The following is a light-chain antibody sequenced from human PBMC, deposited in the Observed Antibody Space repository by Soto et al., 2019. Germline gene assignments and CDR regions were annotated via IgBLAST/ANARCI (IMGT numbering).Light chain of an antibody. J-gene: IGKJ5*01. Sequence: ILMTQSPATPSVSPGERVTLSCRARQNILSNLDWYQQKPGQAPRLLIYGASTRATGIPARFSGSGSGTESTLTISSLPSEDFEVYYCQQYNNWPITFGQGTRLEIK. CDR1: QNILSN. CDR2: GAS. V-gene: IGKV3-15*01. CDR3: QQYNNWPIT.